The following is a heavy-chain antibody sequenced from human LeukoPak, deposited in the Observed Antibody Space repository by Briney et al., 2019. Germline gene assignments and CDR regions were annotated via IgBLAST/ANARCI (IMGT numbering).Heavy chain of an antibody. CDR1: GFTFSSYA. CDR3: ATLPIVGGRGVDY. V-gene: IGHV3-23*01. J-gene: IGHJ4*02. D-gene: IGHD1-26*01. CDR2: ISDSGGST. Sequence: GGSLRLSCAASGFTFSSYAMSWVRQAPGKGLEWVSAISDSGGSTYYADSVKGRFTISRDNSKNTLYLQMNSLRDEDTAVYYCATLPIVGGRGVDYWGQGTLVTVSS.